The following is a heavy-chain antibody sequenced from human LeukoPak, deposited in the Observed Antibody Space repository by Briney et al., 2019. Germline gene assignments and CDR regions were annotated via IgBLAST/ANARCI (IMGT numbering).Heavy chain of an antibody. V-gene: IGHV4-4*07. J-gene: IGHJ4*02. CDR3: ARQSSCSSASCSYVEY. D-gene: IGHD2-2*01. Sequence: SETLSLTCTVSGASLSDYYWGWIRQPAGKGLERIGRIYSSGSTNFNPSLESRVTMSVDPSKSQFSLSLSSVTAADTAVYYCARQSSCSSASCSYVEYWGQGTLVTVSS. CDR1: GASLSDYY. CDR2: IYSSGST.